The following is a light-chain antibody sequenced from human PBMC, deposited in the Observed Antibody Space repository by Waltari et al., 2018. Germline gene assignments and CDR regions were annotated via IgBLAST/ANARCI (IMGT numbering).Light chain of an antibody. CDR2: FND. CDR1: GSSLGFNN. Sequence: QSVLTQQPSVSGTPGPRVPIPFSGSGSSLGFNNVNWFQHLPGAAPKLLIYFNDRRPSGVPDRFSGSKSGTSASLAISGLQSEDEGDYYCASWDDNLDAWVFGGGTRLTVL. J-gene: IGLJ3*02. V-gene: IGLV1-44*01. CDR3: ASWDDNLDAWV.